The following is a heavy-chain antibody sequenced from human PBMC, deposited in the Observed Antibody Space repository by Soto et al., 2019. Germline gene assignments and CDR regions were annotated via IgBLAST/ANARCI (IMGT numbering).Heavy chain of an antibody. Sequence: EVQLVESGGGLVKPGGSLRLSYAASGFTFSSYSMNWVRQAPGKGLEWVSSISSSSSYIYYADSVKCRFTISRDNAKNSLYLQMNRLRAEDTAVYYCARESTVTSGFYWGQGTLVTVSS. CDR3: ARESTVTSGFY. CDR1: GFTFSSYS. J-gene: IGHJ4*02. V-gene: IGHV3-21*01. CDR2: ISSSSSYI. D-gene: IGHD4-17*01.